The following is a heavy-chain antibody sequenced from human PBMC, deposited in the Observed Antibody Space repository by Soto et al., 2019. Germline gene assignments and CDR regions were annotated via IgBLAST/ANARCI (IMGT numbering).Heavy chain of an antibody. CDR3: AREVGRGSGSYDLDY. D-gene: IGHD3-16*01. Sequence: EVQLVESGGGLFQPGGSLRLSCAASGFTFSMYWMHWVRQAPGKGLLWVPRINGDGTDTTDADSVKGRITISRDNAKNTVDLQMDGLRAEDTAVYYCAREVGRGSGSYDLDYWGQETLVTVSS. CDR2: INGDGTDT. CDR1: GFTFSMYW. V-gene: IGHV3-74*03. J-gene: IGHJ4*02.